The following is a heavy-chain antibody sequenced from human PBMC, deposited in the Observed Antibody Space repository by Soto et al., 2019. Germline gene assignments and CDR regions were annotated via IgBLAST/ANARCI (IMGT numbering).Heavy chain of an antibody. V-gene: IGHV1-18*01. CDR3: ARDYYDSSGYSNWFDP. CDR2: ISAYNGNT. D-gene: IGHD3-22*01. J-gene: IGHJ5*02. CDR1: GYTFTSYG. Sequence: EASVKVSCKASGYTFTSYGISWVRQAPGQGLEWMGWISAYNGNTNYAQKLQGRVTMTTDTSTSTAYMELRSLRSDDTAVYYCARDYYDSSGYSNWFDPWGQGTLVNVSS.